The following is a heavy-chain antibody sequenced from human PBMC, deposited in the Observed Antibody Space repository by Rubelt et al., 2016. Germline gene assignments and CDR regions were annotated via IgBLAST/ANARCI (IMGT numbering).Heavy chain of an antibody. CDR1: GGSFSGYY. CDR3: ARHFRIAARPGDYFDY. D-gene: IGHD6-6*01. Sequence: QVQLQQWGAGLLKPSETLSLTCAVYGGSFSGYYWSWIRQPPGKGLEWIGFIYYSGIPNYNPSLKSGVTISVDRSKNRLSRRRSPVPAADSAVYYCARHFRIAARPGDYFDYWGQGTLVTVSS. CDR2: IYYSGIP. V-gene: IGHV4-34*11. J-gene: IGHJ4*02.